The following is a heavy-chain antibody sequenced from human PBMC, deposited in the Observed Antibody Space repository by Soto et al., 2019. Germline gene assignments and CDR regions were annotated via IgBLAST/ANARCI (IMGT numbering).Heavy chain of an antibody. J-gene: IGHJ6*03. D-gene: IGHD3-10*01. CDR1: EFTVSKNY. CDR2: IFPGGGT. CDR3: ARCDYGWDDDYYYYMDV. Sequence: GGSLRLSCAASEFTVSKNYMSWVRQAPGKGLEWVSVIFPGGGTYYADSVKGRFAISRHNSKNTLYLQMNSLRADDTAVYYCARCDYGWDDDYYYYMDVWGKGTTVTVS. V-gene: IGHV3-53*04.